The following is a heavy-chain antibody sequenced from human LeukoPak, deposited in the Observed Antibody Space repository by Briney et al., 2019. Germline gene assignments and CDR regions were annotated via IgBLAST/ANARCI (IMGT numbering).Heavy chain of an antibody. CDR3: ARVLRTGWYYGSGSYLAY. D-gene: IGHD3-10*01. V-gene: IGHV1-18*01. Sequence: ASVKVSCKASGYTFTSYGISWVRQAPGQGLEWMGWISAYNGNTNYAQKLQGRVTMTTDTSTSTAYMELRSLRSDDTAVYYCARVLRTGWYYGSGSYLAYWGQEPWSPSPQ. CDR1: GYTFTSYG. CDR2: ISAYNGNT. J-gene: IGHJ4*01.